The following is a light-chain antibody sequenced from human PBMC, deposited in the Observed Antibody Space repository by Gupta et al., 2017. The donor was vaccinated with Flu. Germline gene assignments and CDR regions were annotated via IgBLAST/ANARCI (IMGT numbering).Light chain of an antibody. V-gene: IGKV1-6*02. CDR1: QGIGDD. J-gene: IGKJ4*01. Sequence: HLTQSPSSLSAYIGDTVTLTCRASQGIGDDLGWYQQRPGKAPRLLIYGASNLLHGVPSRFSGSGSGTRFTLTITSLRREDFATYYCLQDYVYPPTFGGGSKVEVK. CDR2: GAS. CDR3: LQDYVYPPT.